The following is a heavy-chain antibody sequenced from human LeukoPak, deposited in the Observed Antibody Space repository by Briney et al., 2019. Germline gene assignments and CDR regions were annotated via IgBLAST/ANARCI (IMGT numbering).Heavy chain of an antibody. V-gene: IGHV7-4-1*02. CDR1: GYTFTTYHA. Sequence: ASAKVSCKASGYTFTTYHAMNWVRQAPGQGLEWMGWINTNTGNPTYAQGFTGRFVFSLDTSVSTAYLQISSLKAEDTAVYYCARGLGYCSGGTCSFDPWGQGTLVTVSS. CDR2: INTNTGNP. J-gene: IGHJ5*02. D-gene: IGHD2-15*01. CDR3: ARGLGYCSGGTCSFDP.